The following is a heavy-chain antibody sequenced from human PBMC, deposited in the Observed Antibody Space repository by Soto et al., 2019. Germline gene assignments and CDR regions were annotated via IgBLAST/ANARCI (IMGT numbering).Heavy chain of an antibody. V-gene: IGHV3-66*03. CDR2: IYSSGSI. D-gene: IGHD3-3*01. CDR1: GFSVNNND. Sequence: PGGSLRLSCATTGFSVNNNDMSWVRQAPGKGLEWVSLIYSSGSIKYADSVKGRFTISRDNTKNIVYLQMNSLRAEDTAVYYCARDRYYDFWSGYSFDYWGQGTLVTVSS. CDR3: ARDRYYDFWSGYSFDY. J-gene: IGHJ4*02.